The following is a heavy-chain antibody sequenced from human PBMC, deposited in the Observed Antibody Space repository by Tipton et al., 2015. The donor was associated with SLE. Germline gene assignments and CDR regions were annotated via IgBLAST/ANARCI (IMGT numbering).Heavy chain of an antibody. CDR2: ISPTSYI. J-gene: IGHJ3*02. Sequence: SLRLSCAASGFTFSDYYMSWIRQAPGKGLEWVSYISPTSYIQYSDSVRGRFTISRDNSMNTLYLQMNSLRAEDTAVYYCAREYYYDSSDRGAFDIWGQGTVVTVSS. CDR1: GFTFSDYY. CDR3: AREYYYDSSDRGAFDI. D-gene: IGHD3-22*01. V-gene: IGHV3-11*06.